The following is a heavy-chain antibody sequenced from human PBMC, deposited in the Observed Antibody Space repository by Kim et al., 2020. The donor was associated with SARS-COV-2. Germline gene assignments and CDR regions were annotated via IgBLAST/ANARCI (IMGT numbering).Heavy chain of an antibody. Sequence: GGSLRLSCAASGFSFRNYWMAWVRQAPGKGLEWVANIKQDGSEKYYVDSVKGRFTISRDNAKHSLYLQMNSLRAEDTAVYYCARDQDGDEFYFFDYWGQG. D-gene: IGHD4-17*01. CDR1: GFSFRNYW. CDR3: ARDQDGDEFYFFDY. V-gene: IGHV3-7*01. J-gene: IGHJ4*02. CDR2: IKQDGSEK.